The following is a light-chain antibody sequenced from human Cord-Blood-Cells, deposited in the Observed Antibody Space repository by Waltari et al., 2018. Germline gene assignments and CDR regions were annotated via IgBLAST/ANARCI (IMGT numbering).Light chain of an antibody. CDR2: EGS. V-gene: IGLV2-23*03. Sequence: QSALTQPASVSGSPGQSITISCTGTSSDVGSYNLVPWYQQHPGKDPKPMIYEGSKRPSVVSTRFSGSKSGNTASLTSSGLQAEDEADYYCCAYAGSSTFVVFGGGTKLTVL. CDR1: SSDVGSYNL. J-gene: IGLJ2*01. CDR3: CAYAGSSTFVV.